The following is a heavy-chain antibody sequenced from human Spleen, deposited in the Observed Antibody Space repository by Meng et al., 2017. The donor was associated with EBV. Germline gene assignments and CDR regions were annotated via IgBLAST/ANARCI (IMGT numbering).Heavy chain of an antibody. D-gene: IGHD6-19*01. V-gene: IGHV4-34*01. CDR3: ATWNNNGWYYGY. CDR2: INLGGNT. J-gene: IGHJ4*01. CDR1: GGSSSGFD. Sequence: WGEVVLRLSEILSITGAVYGGSSSGFDWCWIRQPTGNGLEWIGEINLGGNTNYNPSLKSRVSISVDTSKNHFSLKVDSVTAADTAVYYCATWNNNGWYYGYWGQGTLVTVSS.